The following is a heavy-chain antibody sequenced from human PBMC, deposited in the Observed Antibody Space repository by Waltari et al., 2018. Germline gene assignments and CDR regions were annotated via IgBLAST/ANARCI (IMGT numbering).Heavy chain of an antibody. CDR2: IKRKTEGGTA. Sequence: EVQLVESGGGLVKPGGSLRLSCAADGFTFLNAWMSWVRQAPGKGLEWVWRIKRKTEGGTAAYAAPVEGRFTISRDDSENTLFLQMNSLRSEDTAVYYCIHYYRYAMDAWGQGTAVTVSS. J-gene: IGHJ6*02. CDR3: IHYYRYAMDA. V-gene: IGHV3-15*01. CDR1: GFTFLNAW. D-gene: IGHD3-22*01.